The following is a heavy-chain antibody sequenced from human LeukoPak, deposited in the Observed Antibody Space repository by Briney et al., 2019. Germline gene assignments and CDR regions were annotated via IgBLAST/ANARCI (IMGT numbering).Heavy chain of an antibody. D-gene: IGHD2-2*01. CDR1: GRSISSCGYF. J-gene: IGHJ4*02. Sequence: SQTLSLPCTVSGRSISSCGYFWRWIRQHPGKGLEWFGYIYYSGSPYYHPSLKSRVTISVDTSKNQFSLKLSSVTAADTAVYYWARFLRSCSSTSCYARVFDYWGQGTLVTVSS. V-gene: IGHV4-31*03. CDR2: IYYSGSP. CDR3: ARFLRSCSSTSCYARVFDY.